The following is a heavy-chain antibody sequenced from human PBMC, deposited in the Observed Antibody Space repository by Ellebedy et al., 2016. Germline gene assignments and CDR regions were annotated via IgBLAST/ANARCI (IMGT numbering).Heavy chain of an antibody. Sequence: SETLSLXXTVSGGSVDTYYWTWIRQSPGKGLEWIGYVFYGGSTKYNPSLRSRATISLDPSKNLFSLRLRSVSAADTAIYYCARHPRLAPSGNYVFDYWGQGALVTVSS. CDR2: VFYGGST. CDR1: GGSVDTYY. CDR3: ARHPRLAPSGNYVFDY. V-gene: IGHV4-59*02. D-gene: IGHD3-9*01. J-gene: IGHJ4*02.